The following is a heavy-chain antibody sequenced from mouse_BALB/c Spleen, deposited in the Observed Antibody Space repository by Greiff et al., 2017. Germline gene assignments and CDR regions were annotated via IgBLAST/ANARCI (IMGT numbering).Heavy chain of an antibody. Sequence: VKLVESGPGLVAPSQSLSITCTVSGFSLTDYGVSWIRQPPGKGLEWLGVIWGGGSTYYNSALKSRLSISKDNSKSQVSLKMNSLQTDDTAMYYCAQNYYGSSWFAYWGQGTLVTVSA. CDR2: IWGGGST. V-gene: IGHV2-6-5*01. D-gene: IGHD1-1*01. CDR3: AQNYYGSSWFAY. J-gene: IGHJ3*01. CDR1: GFSLTDYG.